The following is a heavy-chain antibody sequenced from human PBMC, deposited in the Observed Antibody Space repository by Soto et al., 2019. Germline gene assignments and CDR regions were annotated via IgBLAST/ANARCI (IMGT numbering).Heavy chain of an antibody. CDR1: GGSISSYY. CDR3: AREYGSGSYLFDP. V-gene: IGHV4-59*01. Sequence: TSETLSLTCTVSGGSISSYYWSWIRQPPGKGLEWIGYIYYSGSTNYNPSLKSRVTISVDTSKNQFSLKLSSVTAADTAVYYCAREYGSGSYLFDPWGQGTLVTVAS. D-gene: IGHD3-10*01. CDR2: IYYSGST. J-gene: IGHJ5*02.